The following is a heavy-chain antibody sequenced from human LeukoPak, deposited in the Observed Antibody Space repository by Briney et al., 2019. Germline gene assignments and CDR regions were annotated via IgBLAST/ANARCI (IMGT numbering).Heavy chain of an antibody. CDR3: ARLAWGRLDY. D-gene: IGHD7-27*01. J-gene: IGHJ4*02. CDR2: IYNSGST. V-gene: IGHV4-61*02. CDR1: GGSISRGSYY. Sequence: PSETLSLTCVVSGGSISRGSYYWNWIRQPAGKGLEWMGRIYNSGSTNYNPSLKSRVTISADMSRNQLSLLLTSVTAADTAVYYCARLAWGRLDYRGQGTLVTVSS.